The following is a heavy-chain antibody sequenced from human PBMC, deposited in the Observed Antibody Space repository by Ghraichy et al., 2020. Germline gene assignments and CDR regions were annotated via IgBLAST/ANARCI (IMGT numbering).Heavy chain of an antibody. D-gene: IGHD3-22*01. CDR3: AKDHPPSTMIATIDY. J-gene: IGHJ4*02. Sequence: GGSLNISCAASGFSFSYYAMSWVRQAPGKGLEWVSAISPGGGRTYYADSVKGRFTISRDDSKNTLYLHMNSLRAEDTAIYYCAKDHPPSTMIATIDYWGQGTLVTVSS. CDR2: ISPGGGRT. V-gene: IGHV3-23*01. CDR1: GFSFSYYA.